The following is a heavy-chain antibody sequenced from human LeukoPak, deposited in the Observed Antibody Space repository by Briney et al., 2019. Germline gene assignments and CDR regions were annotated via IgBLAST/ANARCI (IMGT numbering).Heavy chain of an antibody. Sequence: PSETLSLTRTVSGGSISSYYWSWIRQPPGKGLEWIGYIYYSGSTNYNPSLKSRVTMSVDTSKSQFSLKLTSVTAADTAVYYCARDYYYDEGYYFDYWGQGTLVTVSS. D-gene: IGHD3-22*01. V-gene: IGHV4-59*12. CDR3: ARDYYYDEGYYFDY. J-gene: IGHJ4*02. CDR2: IYYSGST. CDR1: GGSISSYY.